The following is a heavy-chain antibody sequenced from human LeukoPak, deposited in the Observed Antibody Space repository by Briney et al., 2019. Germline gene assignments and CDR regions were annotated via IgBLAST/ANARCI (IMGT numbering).Heavy chain of an antibody. CDR2: IYYSGST. CDR1: GGSISSYY. J-gene: IGHJ3*02. CDR3: ARASRHYYGSGSYDVFDI. V-gene: IGHV4-59*01. Sequence: PSETLSLTCTVSGGSISSYYWSWIRQPPGKGLEWIGYIYYSGSTNYNPSLKSRVTISVDTSKNQFSLKLRSVTAADTAVYYCARASRHYYGSGSYDVFDIWGQGTMVTVSS. D-gene: IGHD3-10*01.